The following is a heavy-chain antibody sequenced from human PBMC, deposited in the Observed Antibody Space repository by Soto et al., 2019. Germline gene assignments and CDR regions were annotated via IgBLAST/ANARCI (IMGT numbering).Heavy chain of an antibody. J-gene: IGHJ5*02. V-gene: IGHV4-59*12. CDR1: GGSISSYY. Sequence: SETLSLTCTVSGGSISSYYWSWIRQPPGKGLEWIGYIYYSGSTNYNPSLKSRVTISVDTSKNQFSLKLTSVTAADTAVYFCARDLKPSWFDPWGQGTLVTVSS. CDR3: ARDLKPSWFDP. CDR2: IYYSGST.